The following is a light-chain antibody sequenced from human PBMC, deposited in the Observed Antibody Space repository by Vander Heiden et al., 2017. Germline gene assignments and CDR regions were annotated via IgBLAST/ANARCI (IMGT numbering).Light chain of an antibody. Sequence: QSVLTQPPSVSGAAGQRVTIPCTGTSANIGAGYDVHWYQQLPGTAPKLLIYGNSNRPSGVPDRFSGSKSGTSASLAIAGLQAEDEADYYCQSYDSSLSGGVFGGGTKLTVL. CDR3: QSYDSSLSGGV. CDR2: GNS. J-gene: IGLJ2*01. CDR1: SANIGAGYD. V-gene: IGLV1-40*01.